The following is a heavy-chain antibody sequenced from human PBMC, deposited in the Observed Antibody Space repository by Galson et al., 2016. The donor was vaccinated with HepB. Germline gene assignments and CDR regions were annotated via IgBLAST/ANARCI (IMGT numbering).Heavy chain of an antibody. CDR1: GFPFSRYW. J-gene: IGHJ6*02. CDR2: INSDGSST. CDR3: VREDYGDDPVYYYYYGMDV. D-gene: IGHD4-17*01. Sequence: SLRLSCAASGFPFSRYWMHWVRQGPGKGLVWVSRINSDGSSTIYADSVRGRFTISRDNAKNMLYLEVNSLRAEDTALYYCVREDYGDDPVYYYYYGMDVWGQGTTVSVSS. V-gene: IGHV3-74*01.